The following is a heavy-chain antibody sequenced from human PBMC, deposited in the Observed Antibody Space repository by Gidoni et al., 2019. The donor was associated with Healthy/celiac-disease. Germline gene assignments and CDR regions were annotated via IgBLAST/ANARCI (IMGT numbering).Heavy chain of an antibody. D-gene: IGHD5-18*01. CDR1: GFNFSSYA. CDR3: AKDGDTAMVSYYFDY. CDR2: ISGSGVST. V-gene: IGHV3-23*01. Sequence: EVQLLESGGGLVQPGGALRLSCAASGFNFSSYAMSWVRQAPGKGREWVSAISGSGVSTYYADSVKGRFTISRDNSKNTLYLQMNSLRAEDTAVYYCAKDGDTAMVSYYFDYWGQGTLVTVSS. J-gene: IGHJ4*02.